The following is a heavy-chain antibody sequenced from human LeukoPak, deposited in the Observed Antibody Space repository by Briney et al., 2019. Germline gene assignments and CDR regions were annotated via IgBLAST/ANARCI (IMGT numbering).Heavy chain of an antibody. CDR2: IYSGGST. V-gene: IGHV3-53*01. J-gene: IGHJ5*02. Sequence: PGGSLRLSCAASGFTVSSNYMSWVRQAPGKGLEWVAVIYSGGSTYYADSVKGRFTIFRDNSKNMLCLQMNSLRAEDTAVYYCARGTWFDPWGQGTRVTVSS. CDR1: GFTVSSNY. CDR3: ARGTWFDP.